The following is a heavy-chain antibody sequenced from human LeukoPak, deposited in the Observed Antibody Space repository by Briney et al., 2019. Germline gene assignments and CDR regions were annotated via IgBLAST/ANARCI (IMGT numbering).Heavy chain of an antibody. Sequence: ASVTVSCTASGSSFTDYHIHWVRQAPGQRLEWMGWINTNTGGTNYAQKFQGRVTLTRDTSITTVYMEMSSLRYDDTAVYYCARDRPGSGSWFDPWGQGTLVTVSS. J-gene: IGHJ5*02. V-gene: IGHV1-2*02. CDR1: GSSFTDYH. D-gene: IGHD2-15*01. CDR2: INTNTGGT. CDR3: ARDRPGSGSWFDP.